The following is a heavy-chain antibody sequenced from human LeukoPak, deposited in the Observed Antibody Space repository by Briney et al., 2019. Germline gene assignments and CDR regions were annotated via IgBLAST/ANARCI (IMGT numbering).Heavy chain of an antibody. Sequence: GASVKVSCKASGYTFSSYGISWVRQAPGQGLECMGWMSAYNGNTNYAQNFQGRVTMTTDTSTSTVYMELRSLRSDDTAVYYCARDLGWNGVSVDYYYYMDVWGKGTTVTVSS. D-gene: IGHD1-1*01. V-gene: IGHV1-18*01. CDR3: ARDLGWNGVSVDYYYYMDV. CDR1: GYTFSSYG. CDR2: MSAYNGNT. J-gene: IGHJ6*03.